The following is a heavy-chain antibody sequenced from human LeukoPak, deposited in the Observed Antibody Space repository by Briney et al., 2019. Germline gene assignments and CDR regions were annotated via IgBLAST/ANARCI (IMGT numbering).Heavy chain of an antibody. CDR1: GGSFSGYY. J-gene: IGHJ2*01. CDR3: ARHDYSNYVYFDL. CDR2: IYYSGST. V-gene: IGHV4-59*01. D-gene: IGHD4-11*01. Sequence: SETLSLTCAVYGGSFSGYYWSWIRQPPGKGLEWIGYIYYSGSTNYNPSLKSRVTISVDTSKNQFSLKLSSVTAADTAVYYCARHDYSNYVYFDLWGRGTLVTVSS.